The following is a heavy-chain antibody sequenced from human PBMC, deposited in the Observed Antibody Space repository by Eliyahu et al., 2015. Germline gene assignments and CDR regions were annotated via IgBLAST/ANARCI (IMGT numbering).Heavy chain of an antibody. J-gene: IGHJ4*02. CDR2: ISSSSSTI. CDR1: GFTFSSYS. V-gene: IGHV3-48*01. Sequence: EVQLVESXGGLVQPGGSLXXSCAASGFTFSSYSMNWVRQAPGKGLEWVSYISSSSSTIYYADSVKGRFTISRDNAKNSLYLQMNSLRAEDTAVYYCAREGVGATDYWGQGTLVTVSS. D-gene: IGHD1-26*01. CDR3: AREGVGATDY.